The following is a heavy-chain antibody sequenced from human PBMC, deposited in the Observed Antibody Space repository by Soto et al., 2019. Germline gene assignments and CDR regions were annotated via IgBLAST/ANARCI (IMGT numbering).Heavy chain of an antibody. CDR1: GYSFTSYW. CDR3: ARTYHYYDSSGYNWFDP. CDR2: IYPGDSDT. V-gene: IGHV5-51*01. J-gene: IGHJ5*02. Sequence: GESLKISCKGSGYSFTSYWIGWVRQMPGKGLEWMGIIYPGDSDTRYSPSFQGQVTISADKSISTAYLQWSSLKASDTAMYYCARTYHYYDSSGYNWFDPWGQGTLVIVSS. D-gene: IGHD3-22*01.